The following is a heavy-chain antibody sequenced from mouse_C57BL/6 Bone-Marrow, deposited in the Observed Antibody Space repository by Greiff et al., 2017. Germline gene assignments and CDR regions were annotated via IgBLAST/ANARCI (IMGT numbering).Heavy chain of an antibody. CDR3: TRNYGSSYGWCAD. D-gene: IGHD1-1*01. Sequence: QVQLQQSGAELVRPGASVTLSCKASGYTFTDYEMHWVKQTPVHGLEWIGAIDPETGGTAYNQKFKGKAILTADKSSSTAYMELLSLTSEDSAVYYCTRNYGSSYGWCADGGQGTLVTGSA. J-gene: IGHJ3*01. CDR1: GYTFTDYE. V-gene: IGHV1-15*01. CDR2: IDPETGGT.